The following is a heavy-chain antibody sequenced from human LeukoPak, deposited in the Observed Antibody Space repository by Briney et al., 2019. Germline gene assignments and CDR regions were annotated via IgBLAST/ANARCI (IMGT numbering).Heavy chain of an antibody. D-gene: IGHD3-10*01. V-gene: IGHV4-30-4*08. J-gene: IGHJ5*02. CDR1: GGPISCGDYY. CDR2: IYYNGST. Sequence: SETLSLTCTVSGGPISCGDYYRSWIRQPPGKGLEWIGYIYYNGSTYYNPSLKSQVSISVDTSKNQFSLTLSSVTAADTAVYYCARTYLCGAWFDPWGQGTLVTVSS. CDR3: ARTYLCGAWFDP.